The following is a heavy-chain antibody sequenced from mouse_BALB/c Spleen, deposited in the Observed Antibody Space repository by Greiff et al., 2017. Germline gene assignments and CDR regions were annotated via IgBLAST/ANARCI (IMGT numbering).Heavy chain of an antibody. CDR1: GYSITSGYY. D-gene: IGHD3-3*01. CDR2: ISYDGSN. Sequence: ESGPGLVKPSQSLSLTCSVTGYSITSGYYWNWIRQFPGNKLEWMGYISYDGSNNYNPSLKNRISITRDTSKNQFFLKLNSVTTEDTATYYCARDKGQLGLPWFAYWGQGTLVTVSA. V-gene: IGHV3-6*02. CDR3: ARDKGQLGLPWFAY. J-gene: IGHJ3*01.